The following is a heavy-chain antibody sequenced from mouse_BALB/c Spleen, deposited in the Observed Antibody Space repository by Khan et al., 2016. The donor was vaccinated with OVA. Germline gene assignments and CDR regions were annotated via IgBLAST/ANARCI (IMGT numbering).Heavy chain of an antibody. D-gene: IGHD2-14*01. J-gene: IGHJ4*01. Sequence: QIQLVQSGPELKKPGETVRISCKASGYTFTTAGMQWVQKMPGKGLKWIGWINTHSGVPKYAEDFKGRIVFSLETSASTAYLQITNLKNEDTATFFSAGGGAAFYRDDGGAMDSWGQGTSVTVSS. CDR2: INTHSGVP. CDR3: AGGGAAFYRDDGGAMDS. CDR1: GYTFTTAG. V-gene: IGHV9-4*02.